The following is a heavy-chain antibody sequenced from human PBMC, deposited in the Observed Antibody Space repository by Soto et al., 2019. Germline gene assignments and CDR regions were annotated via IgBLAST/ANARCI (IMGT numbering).Heavy chain of an antibody. CDR1: GFTFSRYW. J-gene: IGHJ3*02. CDR2: IKQDGTEK. CDR3: ARGDTPMITGMDSFDI. V-gene: IGHV3-7*01. Sequence: GGSLRLSCAASGFTFSRYWMTWVRQAPGKGLEWVANIKQDGTEKNYVDSVKGRFTISRDNARKSLYLQMDSLRAEDTAVYFCARGDTPMITGMDSFDIWGQGTMVTVSS. D-gene: IGHD5-18*01.